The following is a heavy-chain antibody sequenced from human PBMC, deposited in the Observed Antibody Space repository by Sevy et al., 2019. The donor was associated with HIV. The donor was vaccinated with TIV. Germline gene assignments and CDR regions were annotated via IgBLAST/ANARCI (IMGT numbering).Heavy chain of an antibody. V-gene: IGHV3-23*01. CDR2: ISGSGGST. J-gene: IGHJ4*02. CDR3: ASSGDYRYFDY. Sequence: GGSLRLSCAASGFTFSSYAMSWVRQAPGKGLEWVSAISGSGGSTYYADSVKGRFTISRDNSKNMLYLQMNSLRAEDTAVYYCASSGDYRYFDYWGQGTLVTVSS. CDR1: GFTFSSYA. D-gene: IGHD4-17*01.